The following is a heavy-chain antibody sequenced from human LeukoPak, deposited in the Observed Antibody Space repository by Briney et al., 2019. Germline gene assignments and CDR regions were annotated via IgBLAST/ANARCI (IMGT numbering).Heavy chain of an antibody. CDR1: GGSISSSSYY. J-gene: IGHJ4*02. Sequence: PSETLSLTCTVSGGSISSSSYYWGWIRQPPGKGLEWIGSIYYSGSTYYNPSLKSRVTISVDTSKNQFSLKLSSVTAADTAVYYCARHSSSWWVSSDYWGQGTLVTVSS. V-gene: IGHV4-39*01. CDR2: IYYSGST. CDR3: ARHSSSWWVSSDY. D-gene: IGHD6-13*01.